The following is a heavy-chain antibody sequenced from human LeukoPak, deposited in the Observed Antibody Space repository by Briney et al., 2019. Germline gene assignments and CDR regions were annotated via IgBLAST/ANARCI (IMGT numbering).Heavy chain of an antibody. J-gene: IGHJ4*02. V-gene: IGHV3-48*02. CDR2: ISSSSSTI. CDR3: ARGDYDIFNFRKRYYFDY. D-gene: IGHD3-9*01. CDR1: GFTFSSYS. Sequence: GGSLRLSCAASGFTFSSYSMNWVRQAPGKGLEWVSYISSSSSTIYYADSVKGRFTISRDNAKNSLYLQMNSLRDEDTAVYYCARGDYDIFNFRKRYYFDYWGQGTLVTVSS.